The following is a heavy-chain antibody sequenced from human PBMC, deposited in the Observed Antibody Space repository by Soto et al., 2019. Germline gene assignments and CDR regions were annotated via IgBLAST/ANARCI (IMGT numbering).Heavy chain of an antibody. V-gene: IGHV1-18*01. Sequence: ASVKVSCKASGYTFTSYGISWVRQAPGQGLEWMGCISAYNGNTNYAQKLQGRVTMTTDTSTSTAYMELRSLRSDDTAVYYCARDESVGPDGSGGYNDFDYWGQGTLVTVSS. CDR2: ISAYNGNT. J-gene: IGHJ4*02. CDR3: ARDESVGPDGSGGYNDFDY. D-gene: IGHD3-10*01. CDR1: GYTFTSYG.